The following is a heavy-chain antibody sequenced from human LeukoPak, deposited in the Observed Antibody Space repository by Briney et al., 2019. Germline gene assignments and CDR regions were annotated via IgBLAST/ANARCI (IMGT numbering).Heavy chain of an antibody. D-gene: IGHD3-10*01. Sequence: GGSLRLSCSASGFIFRTSTMHWVRQAPGKGREYFSSIGGSGATTDYADSVKGRFIISRDNSKNTLYLQMSSLRLEDTAVYSCVKDLSGTYSFDFWGQGNLVTVSS. CDR1: GFIFRTST. CDR2: IGGSGATT. J-gene: IGHJ4*02. V-gene: IGHV3-64D*06. CDR3: VKDLSGTYSFDF.